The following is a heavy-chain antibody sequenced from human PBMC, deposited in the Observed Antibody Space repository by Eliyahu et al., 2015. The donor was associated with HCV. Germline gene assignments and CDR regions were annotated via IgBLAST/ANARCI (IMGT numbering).Heavy chain of an antibody. CDR3: ARETRTTVSNDH. J-gene: IGHJ4*02. Sequence: EVQLVESGGALVQPGGSLRLSXXASAFNVRXXYMSWVRQAPGKGLECVSVINGGGRTYYADSVKGRFTISRDTSKNTLYLQMNSLRVEDTAVYYCARETRTTVSNDHWGQGTLVTVSS. V-gene: IGHV3-66*01. CDR1: AFNVRXXY. CDR2: INGGGRT. D-gene: IGHD4-11*01.